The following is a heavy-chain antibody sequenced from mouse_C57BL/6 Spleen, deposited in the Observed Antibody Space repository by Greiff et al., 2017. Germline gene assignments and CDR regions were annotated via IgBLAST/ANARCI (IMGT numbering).Heavy chain of an antibody. J-gene: IGHJ4*01. CDR1: GFSLTSYG. Sequence: QVQLKESGPGLVAPSQSLSITCTVSGFSLTSYGVHWVRQPPGKGLEWLVVIWSDGSTTYNSALKSRLSISKDNSKSQVFLKMNSLQTDDTAMYYCARGGYDDYYAMDYWGQGTSVTASS. CDR3: ARGGYDDYYAMDY. V-gene: IGHV2-6*03. D-gene: IGHD2-2*01. CDR2: IWSDGST.